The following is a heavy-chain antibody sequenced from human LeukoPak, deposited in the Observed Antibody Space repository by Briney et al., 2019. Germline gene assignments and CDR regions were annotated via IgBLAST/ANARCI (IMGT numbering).Heavy chain of an antibody. V-gene: IGHV3-21*01. CDR3: ARDKNYYDSSGYLNYFDY. CDR1: GFTFSSYG. CDR2: ISSSTSYI. Sequence: GGSLRLSCAASGFTFSSYGINWVRQAPGKGLEWVSSISSSTSYIYYADSVKGRFTISRDNAKNSLYLQMNSLRAEDTAVYYCARDKNYYDSSGYLNYFDYWGQGTLVTVSS. J-gene: IGHJ4*02. D-gene: IGHD3-22*01.